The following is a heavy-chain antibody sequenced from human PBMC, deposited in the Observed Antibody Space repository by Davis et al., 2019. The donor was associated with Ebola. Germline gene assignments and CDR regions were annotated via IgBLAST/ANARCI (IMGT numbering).Heavy chain of an antibody. J-gene: IGHJ4*02. V-gene: IGHV4-59*12. D-gene: IGHD3-3*01. CDR3: ARAYYDFWSGRFDY. Sequence: SETLSLTCTVSGGSIRGDNWSWLRQSPGKGLEWIGYVSYTGSTNYNPSLKSRVTISVDTSKNQFSLKLSSVTAADTAVYYCARAYYDFWSGRFDYWGQGTLVTVSS. CDR2: VSYTGST. CDR1: GGSIRGDN.